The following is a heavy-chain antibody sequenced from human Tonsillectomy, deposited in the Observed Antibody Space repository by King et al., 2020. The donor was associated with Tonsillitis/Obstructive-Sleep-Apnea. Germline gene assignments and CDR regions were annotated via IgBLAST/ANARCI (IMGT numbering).Heavy chain of an antibody. V-gene: IGHV5-51*01. CDR3: AGRSAGTFDI. Sequence: DVQLVESGAEVKKPGDSLKISCEGSGYTFTTYWIGWVRQMPGKGLEWMGILYPGDSDTTYSPSFQGQVTISADKSISTAYLQWSSLKASDTAIYYCAGRSAGTFDIWGPGTMVTVSS. CDR2: LYPGDSDT. J-gene: IGHJ3*02. CDR1: GYTFTTYW. D-gene: IGHD6-25*01.